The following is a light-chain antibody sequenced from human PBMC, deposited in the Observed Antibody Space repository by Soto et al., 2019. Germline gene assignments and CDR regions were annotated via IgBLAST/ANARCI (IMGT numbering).Light chain of an antibody. Sequence: DIQMTQSPSSLSASVGDRVTITCQASQDISNYLNWYQQKPGKVPKLLIFDASNVETGVPSRFSGSGSGTDFTFTSSSLQPEDIGTYYCQQYEDLPLTFGGGTRVEIK. CDR2: DAS. J-gene: IGKJ4*01. V-gene: IGKV1-33*01. CDR3: QQYEDLPLT. CDR1: QDISNY.